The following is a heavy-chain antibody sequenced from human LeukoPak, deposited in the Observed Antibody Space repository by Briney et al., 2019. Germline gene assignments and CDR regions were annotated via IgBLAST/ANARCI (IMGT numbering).Heavy chain of an antibody. J-gene: IGHJ3*01. CDR2: IWYDGSNK. Sequence: GGSLRLSCAASGFTFSSYGMHWVRQAPGKGLEWVAVIWYDGSNKYYADSVKGRFTISRDNSKNTLYLQMNSLRAEDTAVYYCARDPRDGRGQGAFDFWGQGTMVTVSP. V-gene: IGHV3-33*01. D-gene: IGHD3-22*01. CDR3: ARDPRDGRGQGAFDF. CDR1: GFTFSSYG.